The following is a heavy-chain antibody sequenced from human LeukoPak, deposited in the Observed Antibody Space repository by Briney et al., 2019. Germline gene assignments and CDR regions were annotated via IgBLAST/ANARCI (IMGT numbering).Heavy chain of an antibody. D-gene: IGHD3-3*01. CDR2: IHESGTT. V-gene: IGHV4-39*07. CDR3: ARITIFGVADRGV. Sequence: SETLSLTCTVSGGSISSSSYYWGWIRQPPGKGLEWIGSIHESGTTYYTPSLKSRVTISRDTSNNQFSLKLRSVTAADTAVYYCARITIFGVADRGVWGKGTTVTVSA. CDR1: GGSISSSSYY. J-gene: IGHJ6*04.